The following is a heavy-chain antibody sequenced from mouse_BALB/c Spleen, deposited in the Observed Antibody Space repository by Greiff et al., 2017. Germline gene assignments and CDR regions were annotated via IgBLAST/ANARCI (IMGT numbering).Heavy chain of an antibody. CDR2: IWAGGST. D-gene: IGHD3-2*01. V-gene: IGHV2-9*02. Sequence: VKLVESGPGLVAPSQSLSITCTVSGFSLTSYGVHWVRQPPGKGLEWLGVIWAGGSTNYNSALMSRLSISKDNSKSQVFLKMNSLQTDDTAMYYCARGDSSGYVRFAYWGQGTLVTVSA. CDR1: GFSLTSYG. J-gene: IGHJ3*01. CDR3: ARGDSSGYVRFAY.